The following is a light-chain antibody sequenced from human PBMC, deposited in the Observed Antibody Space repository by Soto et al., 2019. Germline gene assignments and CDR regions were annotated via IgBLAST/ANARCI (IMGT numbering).Light chain of an antibody. Sequence: VFIQSPATLSLSPGERATLSCRATQSVSSNLAWYQQNPCQAPRLLIFDASNTATAIPVRFRRRGSGPDFILTICSLEPEDCAVYYLQQHSNWPLPVGGGTKVDSK. CDR3: QQHSNWPLP. CDR1: QSVSSN. CDR2: DAS. J-gene: IGKJ4*01. V-gene: IGKV3-11*01.